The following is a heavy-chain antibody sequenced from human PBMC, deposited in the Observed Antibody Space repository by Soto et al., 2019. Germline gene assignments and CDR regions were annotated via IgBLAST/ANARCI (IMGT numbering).Heavy chain of an antibody. Sequence: ASVKVSCKASGYTFTSYGISWVRQAPGQGLEWMGWISAYNGNTNYAQKLQGRVTMTTDTSTSTAYMELRSLRSDDTAVYYCARGCSDGSCYPYYYYGMDVWGQGTTVTVSS. CDR3: ARGCSDGSCYPYYYYGMDV. CDR1: GYTFTSYG. J-gene: IGHJ6*02. D-gene: IGHD2-15*01. CDR2: ISAYNGNT. V-gene: IGHV1-18*01.